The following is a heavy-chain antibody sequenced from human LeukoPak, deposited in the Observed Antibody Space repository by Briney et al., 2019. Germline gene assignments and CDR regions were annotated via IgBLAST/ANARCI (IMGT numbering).Heavy chain of an antibody. J-gene: IGHJ6*02. CDR2: ISGSGGST. CDR3: AKDKGYYDILTGYYEIYYYGMDV. CDR1: GFTFSSYA. V-gene: IGHV3-23*01. D-gene: IGHD3-9*01. Sequence: GGSLTLSCAASGFTFSSYAMSWVRQAPGKGLEWVSAISGSGGSTYYADSVKGRFTISRDNSKNTLYLQMNSLRAEDTAVYYCAKDKGYYDILTGYYEIYYYGMDVWGQGTTVTVSS.